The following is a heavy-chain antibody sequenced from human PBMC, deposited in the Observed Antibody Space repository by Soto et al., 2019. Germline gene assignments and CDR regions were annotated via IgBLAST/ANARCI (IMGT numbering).Heavy chain of an antibody. CDR2: ISRYGDFT. Sequence: EVQLLESGGDLIQPGGSLRLSCAASGFTFNIYAMTWVRQAPGKGLEWVSAISRYGDFTYYAHSVEGRFTISRDNSKNTLYLQMNSLRAEDTDVYYCAKDRYLDHDTRGYLFDNWGQGTLVTVSS. V-gene: IGHV3-23*01. CDR1: GFTFNIYA. CDR3: AKDRYLDHDTRGYLFDN. J-gene: IGHJ4*02. D-gene: IGHD3-22*01.